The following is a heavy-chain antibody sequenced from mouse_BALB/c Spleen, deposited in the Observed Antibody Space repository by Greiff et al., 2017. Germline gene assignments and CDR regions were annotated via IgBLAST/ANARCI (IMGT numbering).Heavy chain of an antibody. V-gene: IGHV3-2*02. CDR2: ISYSGST. D-gene: IGHD2-3*01. Sequence: DVKLQESGPGLVKPSQSLSLTCTVTGYSITSDYAWNWIRQFPGNKLEWMGYISYSGSTSYNPSLKSRISITRDTSKNQFFLQLNSVTTEDTATYYCASYDGYYDAWFAYWGQGTLVTVSA. CDR3: ASYDGYYDAWFAY. CDR1: GYSITSDYA. J-gene: IGHJ3*01.